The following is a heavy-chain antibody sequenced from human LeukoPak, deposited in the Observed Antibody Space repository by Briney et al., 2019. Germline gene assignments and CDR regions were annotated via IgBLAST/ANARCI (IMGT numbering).Heavy chain of an antibody. D-gene: IGHD7-27*01. Sequence: PGGSLRFSCAASEFTFGSYGMSWVRQAPGKGLEWVSTISASGANTYYADSVKGRFTISRDNSKNTLDLQMNSLRAEDTAVYYCAKLTGRDPFDSWGQGTLVTVSS. CDR2: ISASGANT. CDR1: EFTFGSYG. J-gene: IGHJ4*02. V-gene: IGHV3-23*01. CDR3: AKLTGRDPFDS.